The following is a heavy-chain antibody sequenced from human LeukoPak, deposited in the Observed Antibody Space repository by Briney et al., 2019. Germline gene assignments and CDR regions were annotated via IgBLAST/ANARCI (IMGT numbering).Heavy chain of an antibody. D-gene: IGHD2-2*01. Sequence: ASVKVSCKASGYTFTSYGISWVRQAPGQGLEWMGWISAYNGNTNYAQKLQDRVTMNTDTSTSTAYMELRSLRADDTAVYYCARDHPYCSSTSCYAGAFNWFDPWGQGTLVTVSS. CDR2: ISAYNGNT. V-gene: IGHV1-18*01. J-gene: IGHJ5*02. CDR3: ARDHPYCSSTSCYAGAFNWFDP. CDR1: GYTFTSYG.